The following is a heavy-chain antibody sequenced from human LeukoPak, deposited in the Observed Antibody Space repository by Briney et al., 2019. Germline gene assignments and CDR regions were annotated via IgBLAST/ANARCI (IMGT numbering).Heavy chain of an antibody. Sequence: GASVKVSCNASGYSFIRYGISWVRQAPGQGLEWLGWINTYNDDTDFAQKLQGRVTMTTDTSTSTAYMELRSLKYDDTAVYYCARGSPPQIHDYYYYGLDVWGQGTTVTVSS. V-gene: IGHV1-18*01. CDR2: INTYNDDT. D-gene: IGHD3-10*01. J-gene: IGHJ6*02. CDR1: GYSFIRYG. CDR3: ARGSPPQIHDYYYYGLDV.